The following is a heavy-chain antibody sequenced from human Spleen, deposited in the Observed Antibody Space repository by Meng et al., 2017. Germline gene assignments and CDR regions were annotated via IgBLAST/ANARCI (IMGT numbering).Heavy chain of an antibody. CDR1: GGSFSDHY. Sequence: SETLSLTCVVSGGSFSDHYWSWIRQLPGDGLEWIGEIKHSVSTNYNPSLKSRATISLDTSKNHFTLKLKSVTAADTALYYGARHDIAVALGAMSSYFDLWGHGTLVTVSS. D-gene: IGHD2-2*01. J-gene: IGHJ2*01. CDR3: ARHDIAVALGAMSSYFDL. V-gene: IGHV4-34*01. CDR2: IKHSVST.